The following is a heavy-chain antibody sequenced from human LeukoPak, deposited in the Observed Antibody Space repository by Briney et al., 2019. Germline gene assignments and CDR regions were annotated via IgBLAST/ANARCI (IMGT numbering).Heavy chain of an antibody. Sequence: PSETLSLTCAVSGGSMSSYYWSWIRQPPGKGLEWIACIYYNGNTNYNPSFKGRVTILVDTSKNQFSLKLSSVAAADTAIYYCARQPSATAAFDIWGQGTMVTVSS. CDR1: GGSMSSYY. CDR2: IYYNGNT. V-gene: IGHV4-59*08. J-gene: IGHJ3*02. CDR3: ARQPSATAAFDI. D-gene: IGHD5-18*01.